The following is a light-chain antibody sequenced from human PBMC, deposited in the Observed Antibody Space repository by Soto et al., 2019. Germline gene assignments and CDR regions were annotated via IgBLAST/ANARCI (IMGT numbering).Light chain of an antibody. CDR3: QQYGSSPPYT. J-gene: IGKJ2*01. Sequence: EIVLTQSPGTLSLSPGERATLSCRASQSVSSSYLAWYQQKPGQAPRLLIYGASSRATGIPDRLSGSGSGTDFTLTIIRLEHEDFAVYYCQQYGSSPPYTFGQGTKLEIK. V-gene: IGKV3-20*01. CDR1: QSVSSSY. CDR2: GAS.